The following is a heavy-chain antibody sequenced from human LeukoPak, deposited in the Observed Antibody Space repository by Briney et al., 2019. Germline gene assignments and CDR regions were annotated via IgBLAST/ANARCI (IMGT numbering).Heavy chain of an antibody. V-gene: IGHV4-34*01. D-gene: IGHD7-27*01. CDR2: INHSGST. J-gene: IGHJ5*02. CDR3: ARRPVATGDRVDNWFDP. CDR1: GGSFSGYY. Sequence: PSETLSLTCAVYGGSFSGYYWSWIRQPPGKGLEWIGEINHSGSTNYNPSLKSRVTISVDTSKNQFYLKLSSVTAADTAVYYCARRPVATGDRVDNWFDPWGQGTLVTVSS.